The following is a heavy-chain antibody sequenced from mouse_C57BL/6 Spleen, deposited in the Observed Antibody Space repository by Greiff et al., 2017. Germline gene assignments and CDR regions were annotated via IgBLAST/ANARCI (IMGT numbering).Heavy chain of an antibody. D-gene: IGHD1-1*01. V-gene: IGHV1-69*01. J-gene: IGHJ4*01. CDR2: IDPSDSYT. Sequence: QVQLQQPGAELVMPGASVKLSCKASGYTFTSYWMHWVKQRPGQGLEWIGEIDPSDSYTTYNQKFKGKSTLTVDKSSSTAYMQLSRLTSEDSAVYYCARKRDYYGSRFPFYAMDYWGQGTSVTVSS. CDR3: ARKRDYYGSRFPFYAMDY. CDR1: GYTFTSYW.